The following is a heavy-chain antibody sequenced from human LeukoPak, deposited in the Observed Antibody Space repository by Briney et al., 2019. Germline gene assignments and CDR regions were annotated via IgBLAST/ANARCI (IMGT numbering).Heavy chain of an antibody. CDR1: GLTFSGYA. Sequence: PGGSLRLSCAASGLTFSGYAMSWVRQAPGKGLQWVSTISNSDGNTYYADSVKGRFTISRDNSKNTLYLQMNSLRAEDTAVYYCASDSGFSGTQRGEYWGQGTLVTVSS. V-gene: IGHV3-23*01. D-gene: IGHD2-21*01. CDR2: ISNSDGNT. J-gene: IGHJ4*02. CDR3: ASDSGFSGTQRGEY.